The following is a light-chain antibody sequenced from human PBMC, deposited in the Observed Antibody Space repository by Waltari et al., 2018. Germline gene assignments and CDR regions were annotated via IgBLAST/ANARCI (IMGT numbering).Light chain of an antibody. V-gene: IGKV4-1*01. Sequence: DIVMTQSPDSLAVSLGARATITRKSSQSVLYSSNNKNYLAWYQQKPGQPPKLLIYWASTRESGVPDRFSGSGSGTDFTLTISSLQAEDVAVYYCQQYYSIPYTFGQGTKLEIK. CDR2: WAS. CDR1: QSVLYSSNNKNY. CDR3: QQYYSIPYT. J-gene: IGKJ2*01.